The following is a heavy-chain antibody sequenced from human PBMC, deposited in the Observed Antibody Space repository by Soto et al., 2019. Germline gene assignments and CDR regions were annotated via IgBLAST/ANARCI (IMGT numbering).Heavy chain of an antibody. D-gene: IGHD6-13*01. CDR3: AGAYSSSWYGVKGYNWFDP. CDR2: IYYSGST. J-gene: IGHJ5*02. CDR1: GGSLSSYY. Sequence: LSLTCTVSGGSLSSYYWSWIRQPPGKGLEWIGYIYYSGSTNYNPSLKSRVTISVDTSKNQFSLKLSSVTAADTAVYYCAGAYSSSWYGVKGYNWFDPWGQGTLVTVSS. V-gene: IGHV4-59*01.